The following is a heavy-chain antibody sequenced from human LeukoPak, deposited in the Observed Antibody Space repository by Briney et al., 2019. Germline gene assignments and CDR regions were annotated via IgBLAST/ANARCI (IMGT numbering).Heavy chain of an antibody. CDR3: AKDLWSGYFRFDS. CDR2: IRYDGSNK. V-gene: IGHV3-30*02. CDR1: GFTFSSYG. D-gene: IGHD3-3*01. Sequence: GGSLRLSCAASGFTFSSYGMHWVRQAPGKGLEWVAFIRYDGSNKYYADSVKGRFTISRDNSKNTLYLQMNSLRAEATAVYYCAKDLWSGYFRFDSWGQGTLVTVSS. J-gene: IGHJ4*02.